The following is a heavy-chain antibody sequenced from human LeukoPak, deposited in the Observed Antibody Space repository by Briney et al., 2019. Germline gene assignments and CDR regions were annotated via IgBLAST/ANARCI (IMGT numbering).Heavy chain of an antibody. CDR3: AKDFFKFGDNGPGHD. D-gene: IGHD2-21*02. CDR1: GFTFSSYA. J-gene: IGHJ4*02. CDR2: VSGDDTRT. V-gene: IGHV3-23*01. Sequence: GGSLRLSCAASGFTFSSYAMRWVRQAPGKGLEWVSVVSGDDTRTSYADSVKGRFTISRDNSMSTVYLQMNSLRGEDTAMYYCAKDFFKFGDNGPGHDWGQGTLVTVSS.